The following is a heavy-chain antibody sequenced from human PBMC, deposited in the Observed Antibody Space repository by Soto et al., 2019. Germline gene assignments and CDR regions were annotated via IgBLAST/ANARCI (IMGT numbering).Heavy chain of an antibody. J-gene: IGHJ6*02. CDR2: ISGSGGST. V-gene: IGHV3-23*01. CDR1: GFTFSSYG. CDR3: AKSGPESYYYYGMDV. D-gene: IGHD3-10*01. Sequence: GGFLRLSCAASGFTFSSYGMSWVRQAPGKGLEWVSAISGSGGSTYYADSVKGRFTISRDNSKNTLYLQMNSLRAEDTAVYYCAKSGPESYYYYGMDVWGQGTTVTVSS.